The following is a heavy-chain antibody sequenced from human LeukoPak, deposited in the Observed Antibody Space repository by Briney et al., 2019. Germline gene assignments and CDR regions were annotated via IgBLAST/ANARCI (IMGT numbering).Heavy chain of an antibody. J-gene: IGHJ6*03. CDR2: IYYSGST. CDR3: ARDYSGSYRGYYYYMDV. Sequence: SETLSLTCTVSGGSISDYYWNWIRQPPGKGLEWIGYIYYSGSTNYNPSLKSRATISVDTSKNQFSLNLSSVTAAVTAVYYCARDYSGSYRGYYYYMDVWGKGTTVTVSS. CDR1: GGSISDYY. D-gene: IGHD1-26*01. V-gene: IGHV4-59*01.